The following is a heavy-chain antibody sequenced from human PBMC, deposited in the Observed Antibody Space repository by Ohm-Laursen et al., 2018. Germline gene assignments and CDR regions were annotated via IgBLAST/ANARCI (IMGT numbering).Heavy chain of an antibody. CDR2: ISSSGSRI. Sequence: SLRLSCSASGFTFSDYYMNWIRQAPGKGLEWVSQISSSGSRIYYVDSVKGRFTISRDNAKNSLYLQMNSLRADDTAVYYCARRDGYNTGLDYWGQGTLVTVSS. CDR3: ARRDGYNTGLDY. CDR1: GFTFSDYY. J-gene: IGHJ4*02. D-gene: IGHD5-24*01. V-gene: IGHV3-11*04.